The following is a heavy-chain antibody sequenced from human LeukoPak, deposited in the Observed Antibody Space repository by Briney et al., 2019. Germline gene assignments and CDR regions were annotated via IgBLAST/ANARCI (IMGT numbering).Heavy chain of an antibody. CDR1: GYSFTSYW. V-gene: IGHV5-51*01. Sequence: GESLKISCKGSGYSFTSYWIGWVRQMPGKGLEWMGIIYPGDFDIRYSPSFQGQVTISADKSISTAYLQWSSLKASDTAMYYCATAPGGYDSSGYYYYWFDPWGQGTLVTVSS. CDR2: IYPGDFDI. D-gene: IGHD3-22*01. CDR3: ATAPGGYDSSGYYYYWFDP. J-gene: IGHJ5*02.